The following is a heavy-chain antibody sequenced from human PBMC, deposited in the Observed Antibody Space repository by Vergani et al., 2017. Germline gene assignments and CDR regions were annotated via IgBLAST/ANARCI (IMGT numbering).Heavy chain of an antibody. CDR3: ARASDESTYWSYPGPKFSFFRDV. Sequence: QVQLQESGPGLVKPSQTLSLTCSVSGGSISSGRYYWTWIRQPAGKGLEWIGRVFSNGKTDSNPSLKSRVSVSIYTPNNYFSLRLRSVTAADTAVYYCARASDESTYWSYPGPKFSFFRDVWGRGTSVTVSS. CDR2: VFSNGKT. V-gene: IGHV4-61*02. CDR1: GGSISSGRYY. D-gene: IGHD2-8*02. J-gene: IGHJ6*02.